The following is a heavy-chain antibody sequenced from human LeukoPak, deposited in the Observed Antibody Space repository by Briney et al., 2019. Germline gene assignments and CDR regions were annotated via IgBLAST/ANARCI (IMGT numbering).Heavy chain of an antibody. D-gene: IGHD6-19*01. CDR3: ASYSSGWYGTLDY. V-gene: IGHV4-59*01. CDR1: GGSISSYY. Sequence: SETLSLTCTVSGGSISSYYWSWIRQPPGKGLEWTGYIYYSGSTNYNPSLKSRVTISVDTSKNQFSLKLRSVTAADTAVYYCASYSSGWYGTLDYWGQGTLVTVSS. J-gene: IGHJ4*02. CDR2: IYYSGST.